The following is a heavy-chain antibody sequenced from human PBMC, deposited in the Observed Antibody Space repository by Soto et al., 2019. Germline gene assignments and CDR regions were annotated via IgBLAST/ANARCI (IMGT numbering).Heavy chain of an antibody. Sequence: SETLSLTCTVSGVSISSYYWIWIRQPPGRGLEWIGYISYSGSTNYNPSLKSRVTISVDTSKNQFSLKLSSVTAADTAVYYCARATPVFFYSSSWSLDYWGQGTLVTVSS. CDR2: ISYSGST. V-gene: IGHV4-59*01. D-gene: IGHD6-13*01. J-gene: IGHJ4*02. CDR3: ARATPVFFYSSSWSLDY. CDR1: GVSISSYY.